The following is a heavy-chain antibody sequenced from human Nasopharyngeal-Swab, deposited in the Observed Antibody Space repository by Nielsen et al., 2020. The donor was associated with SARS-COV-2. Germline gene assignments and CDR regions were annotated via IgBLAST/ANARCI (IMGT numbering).Heavy chain of an antibody. D-gene: IGHD3-22*01. CDR1: GFIFTTYG. CDR2: ISYDGSKK. CDR3: TRDRVFYYDSSGRKEFEY. Sequence: GGSLRLSCAASGFIFTTYGMHWARQDPGKGLEGVALISYDGSKKYYADSVKGRFTISRDKSKNTLYLQMNNLRAEDTAVYYCTRDRVFYYDSSGRKEFEYWGQGTRVTVSS. V-gene: IGHV3-33*05. J-gene: IGHJ4*02.